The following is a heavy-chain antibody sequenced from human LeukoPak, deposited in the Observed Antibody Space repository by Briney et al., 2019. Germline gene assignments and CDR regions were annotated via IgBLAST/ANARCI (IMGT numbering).Heavy chain of an antibody. CDR1: GFTFSSYS. CDR2: ISSSSNYV. CDR3: ARDPRGAAGTYGMDV. J-gene: IGHJ6*02. D-gene: IGHD6-13*01. V-gene: IGHV3-21*01. Sequence: GGSLRFSCAASGFTFSSYSMNWVRQAPGKGLEWVSSISSSSNYVFYADSVKGRITISRDNAKNSLYLQINSLRAEDTAVYYCARDPRGAAGTYGMDVWGQGTTVTVSS.